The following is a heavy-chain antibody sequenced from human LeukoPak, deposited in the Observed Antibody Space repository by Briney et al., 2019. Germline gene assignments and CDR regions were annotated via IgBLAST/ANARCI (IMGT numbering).Heavy chain of an antibody. CDR1: GVSISSGSYY. Sequence: SETLSLTCTVSGVSISSGSYYWSWIPQPAGKGLEWIGRIYTSGSTNYNPSLKSRVTISVDTSKNQFSLKLSSVTAADTAVYYCARKVRAYGDYARGPYYYYYYMDVWGKGTTVTVSS. CDR2: IYTSGST. V-gene: IGHV4-61*02. J-gene: IGHJ6*03. CDR3: ARKVRAYGDYARGPYYYYYYMDV. D-gene: IGHD4-17*01.